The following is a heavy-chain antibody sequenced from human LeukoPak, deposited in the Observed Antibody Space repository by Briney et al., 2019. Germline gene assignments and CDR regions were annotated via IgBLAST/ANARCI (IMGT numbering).Heavy chain of an antibody. D-gene: IGHD1-14*01. Sequence: GGSLRLSCAGSGSTFSSYWMSWVRQAPGKGLEWVANIKQDGSEKYYVDSVKGRFTISRDNAKNSLYLQMNCLRAEDTAVYSCARDSRNYFDYWGQGTLVTVSS. V-gene: IGHV3-7*01. CDR2: IKQDGSEK. CDR3: ARDSRNYFDY. CDR1: GSTFSSYW. J-gene: IGHJ4*02.